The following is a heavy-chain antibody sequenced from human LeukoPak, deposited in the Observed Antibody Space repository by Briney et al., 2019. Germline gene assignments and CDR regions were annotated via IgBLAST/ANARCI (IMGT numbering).Heavy chain of an antibody. V-gene: IGHV4-34*01. CDR1: GGSFSGYI. CDR3: ARLAKCTSTCRGKYWFFDL. CDR2: ISHSGKS. D-gene: IGHD2-8*01. Sequence: SETLSLTCAVYGGSFSGYIWGWIRQAPGKGLEWIGEISHSGKSTHSPSLKSRVTTSVDTAKYQFSLQLTSVTAAGTAVYYCARLAKCTSTCRGKYWFFDLWGRGTLVSVSS. J-gene: IGHJ2*01.